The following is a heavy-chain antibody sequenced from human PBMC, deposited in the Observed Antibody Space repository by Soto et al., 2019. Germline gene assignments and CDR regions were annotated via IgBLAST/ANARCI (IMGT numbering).Heavy chain of an antibody. CDR3: ARDQWLVLRYYYGMDV. D-gene: IGHD6-19*01. J-gene: IGHJ6*02. CDR1: GGSFSGYY. Sequence: SETLSLTCAVYGGSFSGYYWSWIRQPPGKGLEWIGEINHSGSTNYNPSLKSRVTISVGTSKNQFSLKLSSVTAADTAVYYCARDQWLVLRYYYGMDVWGQGTTVTVSS. CDR2: INHSGST. V-gene: IGHV4-34*01.